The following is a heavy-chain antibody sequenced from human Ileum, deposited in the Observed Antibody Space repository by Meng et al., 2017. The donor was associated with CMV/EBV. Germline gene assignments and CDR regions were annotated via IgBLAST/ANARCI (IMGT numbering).Heavy chain of an antibody. CDR2: INSDGTIT. CDR3: ARDYGYTYDY. D-gene: IGHD5-18*01. Sequence: SCAASGFTFSNSWTHWVRQAPGKGLVCVSRINSDGTITKYADSVKGRFTISRDSAQNTVYLQMNSLRDEDTAVYYCARDYGYTYDYWGQGTLVTVSS. CDR1: GFTFSNSW. J-gene: IGHJ4*02. V-gene: IGHV3-74*01.